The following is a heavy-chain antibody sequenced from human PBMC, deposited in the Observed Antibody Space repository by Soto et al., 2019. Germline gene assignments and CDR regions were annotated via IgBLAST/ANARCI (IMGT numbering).Heavy chain of an antibody. J-gene: IGHJ4*02. CDR1: GFTFSSYA. Sequence: QVQLVESGGGVVQPGRSLRLSCAASGFTFSSYAMHWVRQAPGKGLEWVAVISYDGSNKYYADSVKGRFTISRDNSKNTLYLQMNSLRAEDTAVYYCARDQSTPWRYFDYWGQGTLVTVSS. CDR3: ARDQSTPWRYFDY. CDR2: ISYDGSNK. V-gene: IGHV3-30-3*01.